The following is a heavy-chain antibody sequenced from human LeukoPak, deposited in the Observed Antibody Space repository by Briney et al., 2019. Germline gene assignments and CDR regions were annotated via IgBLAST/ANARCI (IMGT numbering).Heavy chain of an antibody. J-gene: IGHJ4*02. D-gene: IGHD1-26*01. CDR3: ARGVVGATTGLDFDY. V-gene: IGHV4-39*01. Sequence: SETLSLTCTVSGGSISSSSYYWGWIRQPPGKGLEWIGSIYYSGSTYYNPSLKSRVTISVDTSKNQFSLKLSSVTAADTAVYYCARGVVGATTGLDFDYWGQGTLVTVSS. CDR1: GGSISSSSYY. CDR2: IYYSGST.